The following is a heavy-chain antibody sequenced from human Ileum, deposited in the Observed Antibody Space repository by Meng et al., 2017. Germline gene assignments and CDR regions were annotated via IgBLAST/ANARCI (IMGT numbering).Heavy chain of an antibody. CDR1: GFAFNSYP. V-gene: IGHV3-64*02. J-gene: IGHJ4*02. Sequence: GGSLRLSCVASGFAFNSYPIHWVRQAPGRGLESVSAINPSGYTAYYADSVKGRFTISRDNSKNTVYLQMGSLRIEDTALYYCAKEEEGGYDFWGQGTLVTVSS. D-gene: IGHD3-22*01. CDR2: INPSGYTA. CDR3: AKEEEGGYDF.